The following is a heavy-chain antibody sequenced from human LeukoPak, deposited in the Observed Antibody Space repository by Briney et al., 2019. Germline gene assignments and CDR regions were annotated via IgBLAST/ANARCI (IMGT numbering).Heavy chain of an antibody. CDR1: GGTFSSYA. Sequence: ASVKVSCKASGGTFSSYAISWVRQAPGQGLEWMGGIIPIFGTANYAQKFQGRVTITTDESTSTAYMELSSLRSGDTAVYYCATGGGGGGDYWGQGTLVTVSS. D-gene: IGHD2-15*01. CDR2: IIPIFGTA. J-gene: IGHJ4*02. CDR3: ATGGGGGGDY. V-gene: IGHV1-69*05.